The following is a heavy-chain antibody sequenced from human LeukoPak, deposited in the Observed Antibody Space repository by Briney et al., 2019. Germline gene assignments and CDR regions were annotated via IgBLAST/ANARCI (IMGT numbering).Heavy chain of an antibody. CDR2: ISGSGGST. J-gene: IGHJ4*02. CDR1: GFTFSSYA. D-gene: IGHD3-3*01. CDR3: AKHGRESIFGVVIPFDH. Sequence: GGSLRLSCAASGFTFSSYAMSWVRQAPGKGLEWVSAISGSGGSTYYADSVKGRFTISRDNSKNTLYLQMNSLRAEDTAVYYCAKHGRESIFGVVIPFDHWGQGTLVTVSS. V-gene: IGHV3-23*01.